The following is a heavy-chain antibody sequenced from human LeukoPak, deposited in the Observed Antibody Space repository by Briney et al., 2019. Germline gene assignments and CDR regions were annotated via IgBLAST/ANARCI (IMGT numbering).Heavy chain of an antibody. CDR3: ARDSTSNDGWFDP. Sequence: SETLSLTCTVSSYSISNSAYYWGWIRQPPGKGLEWIGSIYHSGSTHYTPSLKSRVTISLDMSKNQFSLKLSSVTAADTAVYYCARDSTSNDGWFDPWGQGTLVTVSS. CDR1: SYSISNSAYY. V-gene: IGHV4-38-2*02. J-gene: IGHJ5*02. D-gene: IGHD2-2*01. CDR2: IYHSGST.